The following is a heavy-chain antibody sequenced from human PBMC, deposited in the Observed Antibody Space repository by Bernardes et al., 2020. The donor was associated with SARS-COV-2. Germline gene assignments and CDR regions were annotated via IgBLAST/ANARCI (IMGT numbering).Heavy chain of an antibody. CDR1: GGSISSSSYY. Sequence: SESLSLTCTVSGGSISSSSYYWGWIRQPPGQGLEWIGSIYYSGSTYYNPSLKSQVTISVDTSKNQFTLKLNTVTAADTAVYYCARKGARWLPLNRLDYWSQGTLVTVSS. CDR2: IYYSGST. D-gene: IGHD5-12*01. V-gene: IGHV4-39*01. J-gene: IGHJ4*02. CDR3: ARKGARWLPLNRLDY.